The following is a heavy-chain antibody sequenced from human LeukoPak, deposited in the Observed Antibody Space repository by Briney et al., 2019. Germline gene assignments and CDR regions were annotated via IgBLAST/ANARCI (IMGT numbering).Heavy chain of an antibody. CDR2: ISYDGSNK. CDR3: AKGDYFDY. Sequence: GGSLRLSCAASGFTFSSYGMHWVRQAPGKGLEWVAVISYDGSNKYYADSVKGRFTISKDNSKNTLYLQMNSLRAEDTAVYYCAKGDYFDYWGQGTLVTVSS. J-gene: IGHJ4*01. V-gene: IGHV3-30*18. CDR1: GFTFSSYG.